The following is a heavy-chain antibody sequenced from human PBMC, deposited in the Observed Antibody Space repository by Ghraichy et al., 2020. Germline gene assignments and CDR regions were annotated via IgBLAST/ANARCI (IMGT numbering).Heavy chain of an antibody. Sequence: LKVSCAASGFTFSSYSMNWVRQAPGKGLEWVSYISSSSSTIYYADSVKGRFTISRDNAKNSLYLQMNSLRAEDTAVYYCARDLAYCGGDCYSDYWGQGTLVTVSS. CDR2: ISSSSSTI. V-gene: IGHV3-48*01. J-gene: IGHJ4*02. CDR1: GFTFSSYS. D-gene: IGHD2-21*02. CDR3: ARDLAYCGGDCYSDY.